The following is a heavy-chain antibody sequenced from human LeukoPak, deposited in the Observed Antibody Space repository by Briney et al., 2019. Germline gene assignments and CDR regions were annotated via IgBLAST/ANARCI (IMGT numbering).Heavy chain of an antibody. D-gene: IGHD2-2*01. V-gene: IGHV3-15*01. CDR3: TTAVVGDIVVVPAAYYFDY. J-gene: IGHJ4*02. CDR1: GFTFSYAW. Sequence: PGGSLRLSCAASGFTFSYAWMSWVRQAPGKGLEWVGRIKSKTDGGTTDYAAPVKGRFTISRDDSKNTLYLQMNSLKTEDTAVYYCTTAVVGDIVVVPAAYYFDYWGQGTLVTVSS. CDR2: IKSKTDGGTT.